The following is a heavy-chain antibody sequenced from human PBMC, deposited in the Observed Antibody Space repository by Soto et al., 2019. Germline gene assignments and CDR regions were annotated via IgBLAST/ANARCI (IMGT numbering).Heavy chain of an antibody. CDR2: FDPEDGET. V-gene: IGHV1-24*01. CDR3: ASRFLHYHILTGYSI. Sequence: ASVKVSCKVSGYTLTELSMHWVRQAPGKGLEWMGGFDPEDGETIYAQKFQGRVTMTEDTSTDTAYTELSSLRSEDTAVYYCASRFLHYHILTGYSIWGQGTMVTVSS. CDR1: GYTLTELS. J-gene: IGHJ3*02. D-gene: IGHD3-9*01.